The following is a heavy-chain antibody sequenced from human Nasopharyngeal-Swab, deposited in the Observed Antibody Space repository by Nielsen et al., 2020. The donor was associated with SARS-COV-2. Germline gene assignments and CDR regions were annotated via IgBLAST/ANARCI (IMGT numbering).Heavy chain of an antibody. CDR3: ARVRTDYYDSSGYYPSGGDDY. V-gene: IGHV3-21*01. J-gene: IGHJ4*02. Sequence: WIRQPPGKGLERVSSISSSSSYIYYADSVKGRFTISRDNAKNSLYLQMNSLRAEDTAVYYCARVRTDYYDSSGYYPSGGDDYWGQGTLVTVSS. CDR2: ISSSSSYI. D-gene: IGHD3-22*01.